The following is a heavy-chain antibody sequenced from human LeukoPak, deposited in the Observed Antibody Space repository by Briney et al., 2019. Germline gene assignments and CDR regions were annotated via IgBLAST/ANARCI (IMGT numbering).Heavy chain of an antibody. D-gene: IGHD4-11*01. V-gene: IGHV1-46*01. CDR3: ATVLGLPPGWFDP. Sequence: ASVKVSCKASGYTFTSYYMHWVRQAPGQGLEWMGIINPSGGSTSYAQKFQGRVTMTEDTSTDTAYMELSSLRSEDTAVYYCATVLGLPPGWFDPWGQGTLVTVSS. CDR1: GYTFTSYY. J-gene: IGHJ5*02. CDR2: INPSGGST.